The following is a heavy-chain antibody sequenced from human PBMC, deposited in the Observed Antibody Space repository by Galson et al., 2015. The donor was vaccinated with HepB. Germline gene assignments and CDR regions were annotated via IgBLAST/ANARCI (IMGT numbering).Heavy chain of an antibody. Sequence: SCKASGYTFSSYSITWVRQGPGQGLEWMGWISAYNRKTNYAQKIQGRVTMTTDRFTSTAYMELRSLRSDDTAVYYCARGALVLGVAATQNNWFDPGAREPWSPSPQ. J-gene: IGHJ5*02. D-gene: IGHD2-15*01. V-gene: IGHV1-18*01. CDR3: ARGALVLGVAATQNNWFDP. CDR2: ISAYNRKT. CDR1: GYTFSSYS.